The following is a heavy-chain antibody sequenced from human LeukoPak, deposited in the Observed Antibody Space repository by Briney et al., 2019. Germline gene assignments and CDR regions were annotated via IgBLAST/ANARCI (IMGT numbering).Heavy chain of an antibody. V-gene: IGHV3-49*03. Sequence: GGSLRLSCTASGFTFGDYAMSWFRQAPGKGLEWVGFIRSKAYGGITEYAASVKGRFTISRDDSKSIAYLQMNSLKTEDTAVYYCTRRTLEWLFGQFYFDYWGQGTLVTVSS. CDR3: TRRTLEWLFGQFYFDY. CDR1: GFTFGDYA. D-gene: IGHD3-3*01. J-gene: IGHJ4*02. CDR2: IRSKAYGGIT.